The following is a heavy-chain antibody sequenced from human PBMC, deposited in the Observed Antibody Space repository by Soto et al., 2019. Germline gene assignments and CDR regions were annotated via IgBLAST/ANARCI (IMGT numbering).Heavy chain of an antibody. Sequence: ASVKVSCKASGYTFTGHYIHWARQAPEQGPEWMGEIGPESGATRYAQKFQGRVTMTRDTSITTVYMELNNLSPDDTAVYYCGRGRSGQIVVFYWGQGTPVTVSS. CDR1: GYTFTGHY. D-gene: IGHD1-26*01. V-gene: IGHV1-2*02. CDR2: IGPESGAT. J-gene: IGHJ4*02. CDR3: GRGRSGQIVVFY.